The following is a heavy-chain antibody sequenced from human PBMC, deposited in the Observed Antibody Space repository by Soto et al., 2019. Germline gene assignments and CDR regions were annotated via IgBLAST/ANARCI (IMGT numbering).Heavy chain of an antibody. CDR2: ISYEGSNT. CDR1: GFTFDTYG. CDR3: XRVTPGNNLYYFSGLDF. D-gene: IGHD1-1*01. Sequence: PGGSLRLSCVASGFTFDTYGIHWVRQAPGKGLQWVALISYEGSNTYYADSVRGRFTISRDNSKNTLYLQMNTLRPEDTGVYYCXRVTPGNNLYYFSGLDFWGQGTSVTVSS. V-gene: IGHV3-30-3*01. J-gene: IGHJ6*02.